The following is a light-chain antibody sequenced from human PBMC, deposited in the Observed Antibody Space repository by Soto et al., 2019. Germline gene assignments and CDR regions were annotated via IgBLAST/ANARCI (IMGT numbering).Light chain of an antibody. CDR3: CSYAGSYTYV. CDR2: DVS. CDR1: SSDVGGYNY. J-gene: IGLJ1*01. V-gene: IGLV2-11*01. Sequence: QSALTQPRSVSGSPGQSVTISCTGTSSDVGGYNYVSWYQQHPDKAPKIIIFDVSKRPSGVPDRYSGSKSGNTASLTISGLQAEDEADYYCCSYAGSYTYVFGTGTKVTVL.